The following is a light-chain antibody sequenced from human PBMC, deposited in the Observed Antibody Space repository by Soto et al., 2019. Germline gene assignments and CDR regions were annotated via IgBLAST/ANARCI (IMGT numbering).Light chain of an antibody. Sequence: IQLTQSPSSLSASVGDRVTITCRASQGISSFLAWYQQKPRKAPKLLIYGASTLQSEVPSRFSGSGSGTDFTLTIGSLQPADFATYYCQQLNSFPIPFGPGTKVDIK. CDR3: QQLNSFPIP. J-gene: IGKJ3*01. CDR1: QGISSF. CDR2: GAS. V-gene: IGKV1-9*01.